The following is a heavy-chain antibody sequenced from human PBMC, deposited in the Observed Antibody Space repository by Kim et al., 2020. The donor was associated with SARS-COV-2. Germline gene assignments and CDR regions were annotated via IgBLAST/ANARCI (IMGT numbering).Heavy chain of an antibody. D-gene: IGHD1-26*01. CDR2: IYYSGST. CDR3: ARGASYHPNYWYFDL. CDR1: GGSIISSSYH. J-gene: IGHJ2*01. Sequence: SETLSLTCTVSGGSIISSSYHWDWIRQPPGKGLEWIGSIYYSGSTYYNPSLESRVTISVDTSKNHFSLKLSSVTAADTAIYYCARGASYHPNYWYFDLWGRGTLVTVSS. V-gene: IGHV4-39*02.